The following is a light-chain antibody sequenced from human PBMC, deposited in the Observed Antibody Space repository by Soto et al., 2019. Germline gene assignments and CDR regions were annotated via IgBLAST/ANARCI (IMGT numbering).Light chain of an antibody. Sequence: DIQMTQSPSSLSASVGDRVTITCRASQTISRYLNWYQQRPGKAPNLLIYSASSLQSGVPSRFSGSGSGTDFTLTISNLQPEDFATYYCQQLNSYPSITFGPGTTVDVK. CDR3: QQLNSYPSIT. CDR2: SAS. CDR1: QTISRY. J-gene: IGKJ3*01. V-gene: IGKV1-39*01.